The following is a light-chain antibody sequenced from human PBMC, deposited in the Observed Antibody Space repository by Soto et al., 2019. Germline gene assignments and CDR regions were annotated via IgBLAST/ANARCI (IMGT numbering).Light chain of an antibody. CDR2: GAS. V-gene: IGKV1-9*01. J-gene: IGKJ4*01. CDR1: QGISDY. Sequence: DIQLTQSPSFLSASVGDRVTISCRASQGISDYLAWYQQKPGKAPKLRIYGASTLQSGVPSRFSGSASGTEFTLTISSLHPEDFATYFCQQFNAYPLTFGGGTKLEIK. CDR3: QQFNAYPLT.